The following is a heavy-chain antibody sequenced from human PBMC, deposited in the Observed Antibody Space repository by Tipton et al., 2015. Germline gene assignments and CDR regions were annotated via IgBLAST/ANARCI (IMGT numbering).Heavy chain of an antibody. D-gene: IGHD5-24*01. V-gene: IGHV4-38-2*02. J-gene: IGHJ6*02. Sequence: GLVKPSDTLSLTCAVSGYSISSGYYWGWIRQPPGKGLEWIGTISHSGSTYYTPSLKSRVAISVDTSKNQFSLTLNSVAAADTAVYYCARDLEHGMDVWGHGTTVTVSS. CDR1: GYSISSGYY. CDR3: ARDLEHGMDV. CDR2: ISHSGST.